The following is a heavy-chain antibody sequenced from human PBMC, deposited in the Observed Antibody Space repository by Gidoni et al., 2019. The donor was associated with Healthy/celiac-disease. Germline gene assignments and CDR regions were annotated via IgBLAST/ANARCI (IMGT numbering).Heavy chain of an antibody. V-gene: IGHV3-49*03. CDR1: GFTFGDYA. J-gene: IGHJ4*02. CDR2: IRSKADGGTT. CDR3: TRDALYSSLFFYDRVKFDY. D-gene: IGHD6-19*01. Sequence: EVQLVESGGGLVQPGRSLRLSCTASGFTFGDYAMSWFRQAPGQGLEWVGFIRSKADGGTTEYAASVKGRFTISRDDSKSIAYLQMNSLKTEDTAVYYCTRDALYSSLFFYDRVKFDYWGQGTLVTVSS.